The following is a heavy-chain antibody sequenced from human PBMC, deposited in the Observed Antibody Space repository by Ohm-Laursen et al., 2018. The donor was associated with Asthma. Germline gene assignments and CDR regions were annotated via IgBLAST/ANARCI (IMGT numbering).Heavy chain of an antibody. Sequence: SQTLSLTCAVYGGSFSFIGYYWSWLRQAPGKGLEWIGEIHDSGRINYNPSLKSRVTISVDTSKNQFSLRLTSMTAADTAVYYCARGLKESQFAALSYYYYYGMDVWGQGTTVTVSS. J-gene: IGHJ6*02. D-gene: IGHD2/OR15-2a*01. CDR2: IHDSGRI. CDR1: GGSFSFIGYY. V-gene: IGHV4-34*01. CDR3: ARGLKESQFAALSYYYYYGMDV.